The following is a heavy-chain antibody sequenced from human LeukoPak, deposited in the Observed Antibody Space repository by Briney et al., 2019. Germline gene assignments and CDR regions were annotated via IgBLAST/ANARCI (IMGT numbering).Heavy chain of an antibody. CDR2: ISSNGGST. CDR1: GFTFSSYA. D-gene: IGHD1-14*01. Sequence: GGSLRLSCAASGFTFSSYAMHWVRQAPGKGLEYVSAISSNGGSTYYANSVKGRLTISRDNSKNTLYLQMGSLRAEDMAVYYCARDGGDGHEPWGQGTLVTVSS. V-gene: IGHV3-64*01. CDR3: ARDGGDGHEP. J-gene: IGHJ4*02.